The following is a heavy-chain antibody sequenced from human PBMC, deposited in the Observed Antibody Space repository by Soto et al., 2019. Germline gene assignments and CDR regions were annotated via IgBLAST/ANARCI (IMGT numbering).Heavy chain of an antibody. D-gene: IGHD6-13*01. Sequence: GGSLRLSCAASGFTFSSYAMSWVRQAPGKGLEWVSAISGSGGSTYYADSVKGRFTISRDNSKNTLYLQMNSLRAEDTAVYYCAKALFSSSWYFRYFDYWGQGTLVTVSS. CDR1: GFTFSSYA. CDR2: ISGSGGST. J-gene: IGHJ4*02. CDR3: AKALFSSSWYFRYFDY. V-gene: IGHV3-23*01.